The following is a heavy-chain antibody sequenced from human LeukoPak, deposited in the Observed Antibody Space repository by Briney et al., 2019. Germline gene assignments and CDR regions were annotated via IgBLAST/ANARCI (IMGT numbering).Heavy chain of an antibody. CDR3: ARHVDPFYYGMDV. CDR1: GDSVTNYY. J-gene: IGHJ6*02. Sequence: SETLSLTRTVSGDSVTNYYWGWVPQPPGRGLERIGYIYYSGTTNYHPSLKSRVTISVDTSKNQFSLKLSSVTAADTAVFYCARHVDPFYYGMDVWGQGTTVTVSS. V-gene: IGHV4-59*08. CDR2: IYYSGTT. D-gene: IGHD2-15*01.